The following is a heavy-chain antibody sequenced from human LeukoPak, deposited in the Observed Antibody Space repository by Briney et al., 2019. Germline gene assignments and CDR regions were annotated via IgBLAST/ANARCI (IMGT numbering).Heavy chain of an antibody. D-gene: IGHD1-26*01. J-gene: IGHJ4*02. CDR1: GFTFSDYY. CDR2: IRYKGNSHTT. CDR3: ARVGVYSGSYCFDY. Sequence: GGSLRLSCAASGFTFSDYYMDWVRQAPGKGLEWVGRIRYKGNSHTTEYAASVKGRFTILRDDSKNSLYLQMNRLNTEDTAVYFCARVGVYSGSYCFDYWGQGTLVTVSS. V-gene: IGHV3-72*01.